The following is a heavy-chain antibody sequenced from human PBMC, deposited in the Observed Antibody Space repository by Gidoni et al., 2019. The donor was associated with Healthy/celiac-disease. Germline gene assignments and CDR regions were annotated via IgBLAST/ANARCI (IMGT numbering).Heavy chain of an antibody. CDR2: IIPIFGTA. V-gene: IGHV1-69*01. CDR3: ARVRQIGYCGGDCYFFDY. CDR1: GGTFSSYA. J-gene: IGHJ4*02. Sequence: QVQLVQSGAEVKKPGSSVKVSCKASGGTFSSYAISGVRQAPGQGLEWMGGIIPIFGTANYAQKFQGRVTITADESTSTAYMELSSLRSEDTAVYYCARVRQIGYCGGDCYFFDYWGQGTLVTVSS. D-gene: IGHD2-21*02.